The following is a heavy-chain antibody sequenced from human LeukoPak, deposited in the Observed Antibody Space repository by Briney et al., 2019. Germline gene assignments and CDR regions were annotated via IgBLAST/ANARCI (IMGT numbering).Heavy chain of an antibody. D-gene: IGHD6-13*01. J-gene: IGHJ4*02. V-gene: IGHV3-30*18. CDR3: AKNLLVMSHQQVDNFDY. CDR1: GFNLSYYG. CDR2: ISFDGRNK. Sequence: PGTSLTLSCAASGFNLSYYGMHWVRQAPGKGLEWVSFISFDGRNKLYADSVKGRFTISRDTSKNTMSLQMNFLRTDDTAVYYCAKNLLVMSHQQVDNFDYWGQGTLVTVSS.